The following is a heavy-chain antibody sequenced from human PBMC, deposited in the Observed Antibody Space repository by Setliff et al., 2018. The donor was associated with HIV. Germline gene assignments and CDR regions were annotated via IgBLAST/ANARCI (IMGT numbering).Heavy chain of an antibody. CDR1: GFIFSNAW. J-gene: IGHJ6*03. CDR2: IEIKTDGGTT. CDR3: AKAQRGLWTGAEYFYYYYMDV. Sequence: PGGSLRLSCAASGFIFSNAWINWVRQAPGKGLEWVGRIEIKTDGGTTDYAAPVRGRFTISSDNSKNTIYPQMNSLRAEDTALYYCAKAQRGLWTGAEYFYYYYMDVWGKGTTVTVSS. D-gene: IGHD3-3*01. V-gene: IGHV3-15*04.